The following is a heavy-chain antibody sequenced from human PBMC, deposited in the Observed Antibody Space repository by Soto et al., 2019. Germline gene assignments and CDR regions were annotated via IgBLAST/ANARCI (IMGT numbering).Heavy chain of an antibody. CDR1: GGSMSEYF. CDR3: ARDGYDGSGSPYPAY. V-gene: IGHV4-59*01. J-gene: IGHJ4*02. CDR2: IYYLGST. D-gene: IGHD3-10*01. Sequence: PETLSLTCSVSGGSMSEYFWSWIRQSPGKGLEWIGYIYYLGSTDYNPSLKSRATISVDTSKRQFSLRLASVTAADTAVYYCARDGYDGSGSPYPAYWGPGTQVTVSS.